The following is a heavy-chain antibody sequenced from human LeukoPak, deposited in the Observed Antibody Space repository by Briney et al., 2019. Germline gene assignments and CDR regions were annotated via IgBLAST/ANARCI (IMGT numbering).Heavy chain of an antibody. J-gene: IGHJ5*02. CDR3: ARLGYCTNNNCYAGGWFDP. CDR2: IYYTGGT. V-gene: IGHV4-39*01. CDR1: GGPITTSSYY. D-gene: IGHD2-2*01. Sequence: PSETLSLTCPVSGGPITTSSYYWGWIRQPPEKGLEWIGSIYYTGGTNYSPSLKSRVTISVDTSKNQFSLKLSSVTAADTAVYFCARLGYCTNNNCYAGGWFDPWGQGTLVTVSS.